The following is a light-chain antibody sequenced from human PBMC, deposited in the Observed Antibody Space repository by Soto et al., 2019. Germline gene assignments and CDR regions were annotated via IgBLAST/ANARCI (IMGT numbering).Light chain of an antibody. CDR3: QSYDSSLSGSL. CDR2: GNS. CDR1: SSNIGAGYD. Sequence: QSVLTQPPSVSGAPGQRVTISCTGSSSNIGAGYDVHWYQQLPGTAPKLLIYGNSNRPSGVPDRFSGSKSVTSASLAINGLQAEDEADYNCQSYDSSLSGSLFGGGTKLTVL. J-gene: IGLJ2*01. V-gene: IGLV1-40*01.